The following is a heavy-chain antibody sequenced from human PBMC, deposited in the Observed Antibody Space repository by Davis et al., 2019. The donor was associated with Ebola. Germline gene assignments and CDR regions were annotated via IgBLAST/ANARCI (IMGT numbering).Heavy chain of an antibody. CDR2: ISSSSSYI. CDR3: ARDSSGRGFDI. J-gene: IGHJ3*02. V-gene: IGHV3-21*01. CDR1: GFTFTSYT. D-gene: IGHD5-12*01. Sequence: ESLNISCAASGFTFTSYTMNWVRQAPGKGLEWVSSISSSSSYIYYADSVKGRFTISRDNVKNSRYLQMNSLRAENTAVYYCARDSSGRGFDIWGQGTMVTVSS.